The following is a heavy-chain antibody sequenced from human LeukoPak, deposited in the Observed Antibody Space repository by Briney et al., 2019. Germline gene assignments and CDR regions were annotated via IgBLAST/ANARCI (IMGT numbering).Heavy chain of an antibody. D-gene: IGHD5-12*01. CDR2: ISYDGSNK. CDR3: ARPFSGYDYYYGMDV. J-gene: IGHJ6*02. CDR1: GFAFSTSA. Sequence: GGSLRLSCAASGFAFSTSAMHWVRQAPGKGLEWVAVISYDGSNKYYADSVKGRFTISRDNSKNTLYLQMNSLRAEDTAVYYCARPFSGYDYYYGMDVWGQGTTVTVSS. V-gene: IGHV3-30-3*01.